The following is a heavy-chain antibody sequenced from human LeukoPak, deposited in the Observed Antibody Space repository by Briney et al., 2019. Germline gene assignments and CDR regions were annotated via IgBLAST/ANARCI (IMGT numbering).Heavy chain of an antibody. CDR1: GGSISSYH. J-gene: IGHJ4*02. V-gene: IGHV4-59*01. CDR3: ARFHTFGYYDFWSGFYYFDY. Sequence: PSETLSLTCTVSGGSISSYHWSWIRQPPGKGLEWIGYIYYSGSTNYSPSLKSRVTISVDTSKNQFSLKLSSVTAADTAVYYCARFHTFGYYDFWSGFYYFDYWGQGTLVTVSS. CDR2: IYYSGST. D-gene: IGHD3-3*01.